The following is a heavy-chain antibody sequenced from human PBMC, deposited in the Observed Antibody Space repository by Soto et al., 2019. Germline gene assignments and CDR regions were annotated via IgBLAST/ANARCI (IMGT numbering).Heavy chain of an antibody. CDR2: IYSGGST. CDR3: ARDGQDSSGYPFDY. D-gene: IGHD3-22*01. J-gene: IGHJ4*02. CDR1: GFTVSSKY. Sequence: AGGSLRLSCAASGFTVSSKYMSWARQAPGKGLEWVSVIYSGGSTYYADSVKGRFTISRDNSKNTLYLQMNSLRAEDTAVYYCARDGQDSSGYPFDYWGQGTLVTVSS. V-gene: IGHV3-53*01.